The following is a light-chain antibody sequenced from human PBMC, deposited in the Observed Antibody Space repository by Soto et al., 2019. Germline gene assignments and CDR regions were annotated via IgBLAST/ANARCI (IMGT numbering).Light chain of an antibody. Sequence: QSVLTQPPSASGTPGQRVTISCSGSSSNIGSNYVYWYQQLPGTAPKLLIYRNNQRPSGVPDRFSSSKSGTSASLAISWLRSEDEADYYCAAWDDSLSGLYVFGTGTKVTVL. CDR1: SSNIGSNY. J-gene: IGLJ1*01. CDR3: AAWDDSLSGLYV. V-gene: IGLV1-47*01. CDR2: RNN.